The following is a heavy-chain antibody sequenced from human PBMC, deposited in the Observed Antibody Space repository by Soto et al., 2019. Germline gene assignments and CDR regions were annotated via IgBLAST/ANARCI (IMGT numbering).Heavy chain of an antibody. V-gene: IGHV3-23*01. CDR2: ISGSGGST. CDR1: GFTFSSYA. D-gene: IGHD2-15*01. J-gene: IGHJ4*02. CDR3: AKVTTSDIVVLPGYFDY. Sequence: EGSLRLSCAASGFTFSSYAMSWVRQAPGKGLEWVSAISGSGGSTYYADSVKGRFTISRDNSKNTLYLQMNSLRAEDTAVYYCAKVTTSDIVVLPGYFDYWGQGTLVTVSS.